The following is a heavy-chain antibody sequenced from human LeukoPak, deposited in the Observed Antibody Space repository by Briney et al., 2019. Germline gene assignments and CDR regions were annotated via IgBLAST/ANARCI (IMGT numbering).Heavy chain of an antibody. Sequence: ASVKVSCKASGYTFTSYYMHWVRQAPGQGLEWMGMINPSGGSTSYAQKFQGRVTMTRDTSTSTVYMELSSLRSEDTAVYYCARAGCSSTSCYAGPGRFDPWGQGTLVTVSS. CDR2: INPSGGST. J-gene: IGHJ5*02. CDR3: ARAGCSSTSCYAGPGRFDP. V-gene: IGHV1-46*01. D-gene: IGHD2-2*01. CDR1: GYTFTSYY.